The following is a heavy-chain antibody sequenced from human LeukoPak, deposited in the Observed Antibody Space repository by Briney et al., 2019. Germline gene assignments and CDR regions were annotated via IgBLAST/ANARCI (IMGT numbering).Heavy chain of an antibody. V-gene: IGHV1-8*03. CDR3: ARGGGYYDNSGRYYRMGIDQ. CDR1: GYTFTGYY. J-gene: IGHJ4*02. CDR2: MNPNSGNT. D-gene: IGHD3-22*01. Sequence: ASVKVSCKASGYTFTGYYMHWVRQAPGQGLEWMGWMNPNSGNTDYAQEFQGRVTFTRNTAMNTAYMELSSLRSEDTAVYYCARGGGYYDNSGRYYRMGIDQWGQGTLVTVSS.